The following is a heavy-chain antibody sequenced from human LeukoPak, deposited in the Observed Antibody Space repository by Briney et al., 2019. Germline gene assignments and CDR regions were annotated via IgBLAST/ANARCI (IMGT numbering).Heavy chain of an antibody. CDR1: GGTFSSYA. CDR3: ARVRDRYSGYPWSAYYYYYYMDV. V-gene: IGHV1-69*06. CDR2: IIPIFGTA. J-gene: IGHJ6*03. Sequence: ASVKVSCKASGGTFSSYAISWVRQAPGQGLEWMGGIIPIFGTANYAQKFQGRVTITADKSTSTAYMELSSLRSEDTAVYYCARVRDRYSGYPWSAYYYYYYMDVWGKGTTVTVSS. D-gene: IGHD5-12*01.